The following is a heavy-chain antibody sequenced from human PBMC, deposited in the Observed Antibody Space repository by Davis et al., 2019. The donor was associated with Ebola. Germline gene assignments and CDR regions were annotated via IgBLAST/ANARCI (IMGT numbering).Heavy chain of an antibody. D-gene: IGHD3-10*01. CDR1: GYYFTSYW. CDR3: AGSGFYYYGMDV. J-gene: IGHJ6*02. CDR2: IDPSDSCT. Sequence: GESLKISCKGSGYYFTSYWISWVRQMPGRGLEWMGRIDPSDSCTNYSPSFQGHVTISADKSISTAYLQWSSLKASDTAMYYCAGSGFYYYGMDVWGQGTTVTVSS. V-gene: IGHV5-10-1*01.